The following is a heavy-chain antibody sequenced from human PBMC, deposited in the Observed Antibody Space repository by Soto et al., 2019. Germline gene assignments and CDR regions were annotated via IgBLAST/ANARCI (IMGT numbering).Heavy chain of an antibody. V-gene: IGHV4-59*08. D-gene: IGHD6-13*01. CDR1: GGSISSYY. J-gene: IGHJ4*02. CDR3: AMEGATAGFFWLGL. CDR2: IYYSGST. Sequence: PSETLSLTCTVSGGSISSYYWSWIRQPPGKGLEWIGYIYYSGSTNYNPSLKTRVTISVDTSKNQFSLKLSSVPAADTAVFFLAMEGATAGFFWLGLWGQGNLVTVSS.